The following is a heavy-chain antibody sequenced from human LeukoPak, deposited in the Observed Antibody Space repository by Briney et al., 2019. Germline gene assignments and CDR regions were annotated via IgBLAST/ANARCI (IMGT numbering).Heavy chain of an antibody. CDR1: GGSISSSSYY. Sequence: SETLSLTCTVSGGSISSSSYYWGWIRQPPGKGLEWIGSIYYSGSTYYNPSLKSRVTISVDTSKNQFSLKLSSVTAADTAVDYRARHVRAAAGNYYYYYMDVWGKGTTVTISS. J-gene: IGHJ6*03. CDR3: ARHVRAAAGNYYYYYMDV. V-gene: IGHV4-39*01. CDR2: IYYSGST. D-gene: IGHD6-13*01.